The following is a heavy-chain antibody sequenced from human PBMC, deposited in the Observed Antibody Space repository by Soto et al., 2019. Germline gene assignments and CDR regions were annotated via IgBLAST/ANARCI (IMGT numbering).Heavy chain of an antibody. J-gene: IGHJ6*02. V-gene: IGHV5-51*04. CDR3: AGGGVRGVITRTRDYYGMDV. D-gene: IGHD3-10*01. Sequence: GSQNISCNGSGYSFTSYWIGWVRQMPGKGLEWMGIIYSGDSDTRYSPSFQGPLTISAATPISTPYLQWSSLKASDTAMYYCAGGGVRGVITRTRDYYGMDVWGQGTTVTXSS. CDR1: GYSFTSYW. CDR2: IYSGDSDT.